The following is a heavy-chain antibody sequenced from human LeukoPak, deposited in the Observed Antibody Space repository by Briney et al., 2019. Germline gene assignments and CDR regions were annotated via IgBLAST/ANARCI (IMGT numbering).Heavy chain of an antibody. Sequence: ASVKVSCKASGYTFTSYGISWVRQAPGQGLEWMGWISAYNGNTNYAQKLQGRVTMTTDTSTSTAYMELSSLRSEDTAVYYCALPYDFWSGYSLDYWGQGTLVTVSS. V-gene: IGHV1-18*01. CDR2: ISAYNGNT. J-gene: IGHJ4*02. CDR1: GYTFTSYG. CDR3: ALPYDFWSGYSLDY. D-gene: IGHD3-3*01.